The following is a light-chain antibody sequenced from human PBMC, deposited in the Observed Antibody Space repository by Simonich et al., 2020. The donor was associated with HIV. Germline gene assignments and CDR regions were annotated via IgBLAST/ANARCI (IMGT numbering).Light chain of an antibody. CDR2: WAS. CDR1: QSVLYSSNNKNY. V-gene: IGKV4-1*01. Sequence: DIVMTQSPDSLAVSLGERATINCKSSQSVLYSSNNKNYLAWYQQRPGQPPKLLIYWASTRESGVPDRFSGSGSGTEFTLTSSSLQAEDVAVYYCQQYYITPLTFGGGTKVEIK. J-gene: IGKJ4*01. CDR3: QQYYITPLT.